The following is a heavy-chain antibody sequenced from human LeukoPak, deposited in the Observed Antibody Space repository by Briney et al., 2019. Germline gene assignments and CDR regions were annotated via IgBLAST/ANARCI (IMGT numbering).Heavy chain of an antibody. J-gene: IGHJ5*02. CDR1: GDTFTGYY. CDR2: INPNSGGST. CDR3: AREGELWLRWFDP. V-gene: IGHV1-46*01. D-gene: IGHD5-18*01. Sequence: ASVKVSCKASGDTFTGYYMHWVRQAPGQGLEWMGWINPNSGGSTSYAQKFQGRVTMTRDMSTSTVYMELSSLRSEDTAVYYCAREGELWLRWFDPWGQGTLVTVSS.